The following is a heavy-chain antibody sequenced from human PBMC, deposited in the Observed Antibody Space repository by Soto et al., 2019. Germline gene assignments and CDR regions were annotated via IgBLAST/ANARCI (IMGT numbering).Heavy chain of an antibody. J-gene: IGHJ3*01. D-gene: IGHD3-10*01. CDR3: ARHETYYYGSGSRSDAFDL. CDR2: KHYSGST. Sequence: QVQLQESGPGLVKPSETLSLTCSVSGGSISSYYWSWIRQPPGKGLEWIGYKHYSGSTNDHPSLQSRVTISVDTSTTQFSLKLTSVTAADTAVYYCARHETYYYGSGSRSDAFDLWGQGTMVTVSS. CDR1: GGSISSYY. V-gene: IGHV4-59*08.